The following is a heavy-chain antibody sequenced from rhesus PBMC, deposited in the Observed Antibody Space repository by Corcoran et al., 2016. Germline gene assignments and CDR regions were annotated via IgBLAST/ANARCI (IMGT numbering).Heavy chain of an antibody. CDR2: SYGSSGST. CDR1: GGSISSGYD. V-gene: IGHV4-76*01. J-gene: IGHJ4*01. Sequence: QVQLQESGPGVVKPSETMSLTCAVSGGSISSGYDWSWIRQPPGRGLEWVGYSYGSSGSTNYHPSRKNRVTISKDASKNQFSLELSSVTAADTAVYYGARDLVGAWGQGVLVTVSS. CDR3: ARDLVGA. D-gene: IGHD1-44*02.